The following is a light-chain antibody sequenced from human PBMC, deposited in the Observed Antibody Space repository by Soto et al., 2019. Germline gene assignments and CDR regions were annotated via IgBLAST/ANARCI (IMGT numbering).Light chain of an antibody. CDR2: NVS. Sequence: QSALTQPASVSGSPGQSITISCTGTSSDVGGYDHVSWYQQNPGKAPKLMMYNVSNRPSGVSNRFSGSKSGNTASLTISGLQAEDEADYYCSSYTSSGTQVFGGGTKVTVL. J-gene: IGLJ2*01. CDR1: SSDVGGYDH. V-gene: IGLV2-14*01. CDR3: SSYTSSGTQV.